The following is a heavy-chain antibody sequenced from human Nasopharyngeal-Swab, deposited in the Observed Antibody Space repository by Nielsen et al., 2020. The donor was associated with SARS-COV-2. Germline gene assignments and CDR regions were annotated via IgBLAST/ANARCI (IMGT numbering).Heavy chain of an antibody. V-gene: IGHV4-59*13. D-gene: IGHD6-19*01. CDR3: TRVRIAVAGTQAFDI. CDR2: IYYSGST. CDR1: GGSISSDY. Sequence: SETLSLTCTVSGGSISSDYWSWIRQPPGKGLEWIGYIYYSGSTKYNPSLKSRVTISVDTSKNQFSLKLSSVTAADTAVYYCTRVRIAVAGTQAFDIWGQGTTVTVSS. J-gene: IGHJ3*02.